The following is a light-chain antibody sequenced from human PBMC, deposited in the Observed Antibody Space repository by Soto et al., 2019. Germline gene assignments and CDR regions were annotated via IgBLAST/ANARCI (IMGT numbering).Light chain of an antibody. CDR2: DVT. J-gene: IGLJ3*02. V-gene: IGLV2-14*03. Sequence: QSVLTQPASVSGSPGQSIAISCTGTNSDVGGYNYVSWYQQHPGKAPKLMIYDVTNRPSGVSNRFSGSKSDNTASLTISGLQAEDEADYYCSSYTSRKTVVFGGGTKLTVL. CDR3: SSYTSRKTVV. CDR1: NSDVGGYNY.